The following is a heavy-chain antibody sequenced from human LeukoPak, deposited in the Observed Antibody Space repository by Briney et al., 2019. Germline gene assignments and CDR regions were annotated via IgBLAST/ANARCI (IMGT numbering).Heavy chain of an antibody. D-gene: IGHD4-17*01. Sequence: SETLSLTCTVSGGSISSYYWSWIRQPPGKGLEWIGYIYYSGSTNYNPSLKSRVTISVDTSKNQFSLKLSSVTAADTAVYYCATSIHDYGDAFDIWGQGTMVTVSS. J-gene: IGHJ3*02. V-gene: IGHV4-59*01. CDR1: GGSISSYY. CDR3: ATSIHDYGDAFDI. CDR2: IYYSGST.